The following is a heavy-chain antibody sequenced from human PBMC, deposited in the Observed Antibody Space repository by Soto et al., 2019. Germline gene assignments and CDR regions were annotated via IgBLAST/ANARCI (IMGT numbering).Heavy chain of an antibody. V-gene: IGHV3-23*01. D-gene: IGHD6-19*01. CDR1: GFTFNSYA. CDR3: ATNIAVAINY. Sequence: GGSLRLSCVASGFTFNSYAMIWVRQAPGQGLEWVSGISDSGDSTSYADSVKGRFTISRDNSKNTLYLQMNSLRAEDTATYYCATNIAVAINYWGQRALVTVSS. J-gene: IGHJ4*02. CDR2: ISDSGDST.